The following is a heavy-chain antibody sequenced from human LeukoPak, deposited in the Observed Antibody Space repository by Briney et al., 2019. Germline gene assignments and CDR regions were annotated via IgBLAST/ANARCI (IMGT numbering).Heavy chain of an antibody. CDR1: GGSITNYY. CDR3: AKTGTYYYDSSGYKPLDY. J-gene: IGHJ4*02. Sequence: NPSETLSLTCTVSGGSITNYYWSWIRQPPGKGLEWIGYIYYSGSTNHNPSLKSRVTISVDTSKNQFSLKLSSVTAADTAVYYCAKTGTYYYDSSGYKPLDYWGQGTLVTVSS. CDR2: IYYSGST. D-gene: IGHD3-22*01. V-gene: IGHV4-59*12.